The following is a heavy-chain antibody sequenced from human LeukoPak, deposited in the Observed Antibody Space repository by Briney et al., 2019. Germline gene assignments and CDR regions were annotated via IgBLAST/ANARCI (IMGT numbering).Heavy chain of an antibody. Sequence: PGGSLRLSCAASGFTFSNAWMSWVRQAPGKGLEWVGRIKSKTDGGTTDYAAPVKGRFTISRDDSKNTLYLQMNSLKTEDTAVYYCTTGPNYDFWSGYFHYWGQGTLVTVSS. CDR1: GFTFSNAW. CDR3: TTGPNYDFWSGYFHY. CDR2: IKSKTDGGTT. V-gene: IGHV3-15*01. D-gene: IGHD3-3*01. J-gene: IGHJ4*02.